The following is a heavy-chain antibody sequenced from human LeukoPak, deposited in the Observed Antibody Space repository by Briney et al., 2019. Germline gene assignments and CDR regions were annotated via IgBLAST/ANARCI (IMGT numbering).Heavy chain of an antibody. Sequence: GGSLRLSCAASGFTFSSYWMHWVRQAPGKGLVWVSHINSDGISTGYVDSMKGRYIISRDNAKNTLYLQMNSLRAEDTAVYYCARGYCSGGSCYKLNACDIWGQGTMVTVSS. J-gene: IGHJ3*02. D-gene: IGHD2-15*01. CDR1: GFTFSSYW. CDR3: ARGYCSGGSCYKLNACDI. CDR2: INSDGIST. V-gene: IGHV3-74*01.